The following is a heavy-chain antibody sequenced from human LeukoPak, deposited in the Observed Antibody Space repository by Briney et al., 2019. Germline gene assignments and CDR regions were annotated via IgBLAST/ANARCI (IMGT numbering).Heavy chain of an antibody. J-gene: IGHJ6*03. CDR3: AKGKIYYYYMDV. CDR2: ISGSGGST. CDR1: GFTFSSYA. Sequence: PGGSLRLSCAASGFTFSSYAMSWVRQAPGKGLEWVSAISGSGGSTYYADSVKGRYTISRDNSKNTLYLQMNRLRAEDTAVYYCAKGKIYYYYMDVWGKGTTVTVSS. V-gene: IGHV3-23*01.